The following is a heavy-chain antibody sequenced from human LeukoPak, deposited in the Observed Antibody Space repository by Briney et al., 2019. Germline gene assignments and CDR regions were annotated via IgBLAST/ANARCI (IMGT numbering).Heavy chain of an antibody. CDR1: GFTFSTYE. V-gene: IGHV3-48*03. D-gene: IGHD6-19*01. CDR3: ARAGDSSGWYFHY. CDR2: ISSSGSTK. J-gene: IGHJ4*02. Sequence: GGSLRLSCAASGFTFSTYEMNWVRQAPGKGLEWVSYISSSGSTKHYADSVKGRFTISRDNAKNSLYLQMNSLRAEDTAVYYCARAGDSSGWYFHYWGQGTLVTVSS.